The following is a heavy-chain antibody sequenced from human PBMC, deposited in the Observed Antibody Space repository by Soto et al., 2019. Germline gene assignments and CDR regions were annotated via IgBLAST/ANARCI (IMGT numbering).Heavy chain of an antibody. D-gene: IGHD6-13*01. V-gene: IGHV1-69*13. CDR2: IIPIFGTA. Sequence: SVKVSCKASGGTFSSYAISWVRQAPGQGLEWMGGIIPIFGTANYAQKFQGRVTITADESTSTAYMELSSLRSEDTAVYYCARGSPVFIAAAGRDYFDFWGQGTLVTVSS. J-gene: IGHJ4*02. CDR3: ARGSPVFIAAAGRDYFDF. CDR1: GGTFSSYA.